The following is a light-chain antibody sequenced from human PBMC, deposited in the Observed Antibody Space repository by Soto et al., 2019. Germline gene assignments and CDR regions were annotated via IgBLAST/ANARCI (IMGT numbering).Light chain of an antibody. CDR2: WAS. CDR3: QQYYRTPWT. V-gene: IGKV4-1*01. CDR1: QSVLYSSNNKNY. J-gene: IGKJ1*01. Sequence: DIVLTQSPDSLAVSLGERATINCKSSQSVLYSSNNKNYLAWYQQKPGQPPKLLIYWASTRESGVPDRFSGSGSGTDFTLTISSLLTEDVAVYYCQQYYRTPWTFGQGTRLEIK.